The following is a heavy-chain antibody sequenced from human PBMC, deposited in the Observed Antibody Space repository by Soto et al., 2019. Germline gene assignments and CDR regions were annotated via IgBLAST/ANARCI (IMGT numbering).Heavy chain of an antibody. V-gene: IGHV3-30*18. D-gene: IGHD1-26*01. J-gene: IGHJ4*02. CDR3: AKEGGLSGSYYISSSYYFDY. CDR2: ISYDGSNT. Sequence: QVQLVESGGGVVQPGRSLRLSCVASGFTFSSYGMHWVRQAPGKGLEWVAIISYDGSNTYYADSVKGRFTISRDNSKKTLYLQMNSLRAEDTSVYYCAKEGGLSGSYYISSSYYFDYWGPGTLVTVSS. CDR1: GFTFSSYG.